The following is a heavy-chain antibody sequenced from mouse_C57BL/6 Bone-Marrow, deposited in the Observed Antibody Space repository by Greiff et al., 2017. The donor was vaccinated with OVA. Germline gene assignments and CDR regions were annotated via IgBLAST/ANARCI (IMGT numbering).Heavy chain of an antibody. CDR3: VRDPGGYYAMDY. CDR1: GFTFNTYA. V-gene: IGHV10-3*01. D-gene: IGHD1-1*02. CDR2: IRSKSSNYAT. J-gene: IGHJ4*01. Sequence: EVMLVESGGGLVQPKGSLKLSCAASGFTFNTYAMHWVRQAPGKGLEWVARIRSKSSNYATYYADSVKDRFTISRDDSQSSLYLQMNNRKTDDTAMDYCVRDPGGYYAMDYWGQGTSVTVSA.